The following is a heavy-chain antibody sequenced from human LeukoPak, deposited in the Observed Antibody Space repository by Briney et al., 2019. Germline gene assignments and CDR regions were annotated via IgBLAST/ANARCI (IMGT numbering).Heavy chain of an antibody. J-gene: IGHJ4*02. CDR3: AWGGAITFGGVILRFFDY. Sequence: SETLSLTCTVSGGSISSYYWSWIRQPAGKGLEWIGRIYTSGSTNYNPSLKSRVTMSVDTSKNQFSLKLSSVTAADTAVYYCAWGGAITFGGVILRFFDYWGQGTLVTVSS. V-gene: IGHV4-4*07. D-gene: IGHD3-16*02. CDR2: IYTSGST. CDR1: GGSISSYY.